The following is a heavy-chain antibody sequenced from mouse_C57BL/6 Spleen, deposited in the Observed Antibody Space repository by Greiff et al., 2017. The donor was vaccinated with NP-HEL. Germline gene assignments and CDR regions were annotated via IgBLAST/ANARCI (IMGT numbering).Heavy chain of an antibody. V-gene: IGHV5-16*01. CDR2: INYDGSST. CDR3: ARGGITRRGYFDV. Sequence: EVQRVESEGGLVQPGSSMKLSCTASGFTFSDYYMAWVRQVPEKGLEWVANINYDGSSTYYLDSLKSRFIISRDNAKNILYLQMSSLKSEDTATYYCARGGITRRGYFDVWGTGTTVTVSS. D-gene: IGHD1-1*01. J-gene: IGHJ1*03. CDR1: GFTFSDYY.